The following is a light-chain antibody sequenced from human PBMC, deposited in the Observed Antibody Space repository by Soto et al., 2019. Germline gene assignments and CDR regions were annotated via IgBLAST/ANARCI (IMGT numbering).Light chain of an antibody. CDR3: NSYTSSSTLL. CDR2: EVS. CDR1: SSDVGGYKY. V-gene: IGLV2-14*01. J-gene: IGLJ3*02. Sequence: QSALTQPASVPGSPGQSITISCNGTSSDVGGYKYVSWYQHHPGKAPKLILYEVSNRPSGVSNRFSGSKSGNTASLTISRLQAEDEADYYCNSYTSSSTLLFGGGTKLTVL.